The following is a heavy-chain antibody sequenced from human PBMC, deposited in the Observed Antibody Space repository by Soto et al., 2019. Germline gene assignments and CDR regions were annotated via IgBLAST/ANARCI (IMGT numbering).Heavy chain of an antibody. Sequence: EVQLLESGGGLVQPGGSLRLSCAASGFTFSSYAMSWVRQAPGKGLECVSAISCSGGSTYYEDSVKGRFTISRDNSKKTLYLQMKSLRDEDMAVYYCAKAARITMVRGVIRHFDYWGQGTLVTVSS. D-gene: IGHD3-10*01. CDR3: AKAARITMVRGVIRHFDY. V-gene: IGHV3-23*01. CDR2: ISCSGGST. J-gene: IGHJ4*02. CDR1: GFTFSSYA.